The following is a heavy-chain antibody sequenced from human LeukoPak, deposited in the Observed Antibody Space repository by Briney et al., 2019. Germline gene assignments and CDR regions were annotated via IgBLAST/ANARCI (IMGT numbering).Heavy chain of an antibody. Sequence: GGSLRLSCAASGFTFSSYWMHWVRQAPGKGLVWVSRINSDGSSTSYADSVKGRFTISRDNAKNSLYLQMNSLRAEDTAVYYCAKDQRGYDSSGYYSWFDPWGQGTLVTVSS. J-gene: IGHJ5*02. D-gene: IGHD3-22*01. CDR3: AKDQRGYDSSGYYSWFDP. CDR1: GFTFSSYW. CDR2: INSDGSST. V-gene: IGHV3-74*01.